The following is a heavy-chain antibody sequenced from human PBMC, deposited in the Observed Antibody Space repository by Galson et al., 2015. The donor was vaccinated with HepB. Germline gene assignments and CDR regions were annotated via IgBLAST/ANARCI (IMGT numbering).Heavy chain of an antibody. Sequence: SLRLSCAASGFTFSSYSMNWVRQAPGKGLEWVSSISSSSSYIYYADSVKGRFTISRDNAKNSLYLQMNSLRAEDTAVYYCARCEEQWLVPYYGMDVSGQGATVTVSS. CDR3: ARCEEQWLVPYYGMDV. CDR1: GFTFSSYS. CDR2: ISSSSSYI. D-gene: IGHD6-19*01. J-gene: IGHJ6*02. V-gene: IGHV3-21*01.